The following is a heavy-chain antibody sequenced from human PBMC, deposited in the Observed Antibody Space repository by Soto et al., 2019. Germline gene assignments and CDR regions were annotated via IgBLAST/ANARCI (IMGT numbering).Heavy chain of an antibody. CDR2: IKQDGSEK. V-gene: IGHV3-7*01. D-gene: IGHD6-13*01. CDR1: GFTFSSYW. CDR3: ARGSSRPRVVSYGMDV. J-gene: IGHJ6*02. Sequence: QPGGSLRLSCAASGFTFSSYWMSWVRQAPGKGLEWVANIKQDGSEKYYVDSVKGRFTISRDSAKNSLYLQMNSLRAEDTAVYYCARGSSRPRVVSYGMDVWGQGTTVTVSS.